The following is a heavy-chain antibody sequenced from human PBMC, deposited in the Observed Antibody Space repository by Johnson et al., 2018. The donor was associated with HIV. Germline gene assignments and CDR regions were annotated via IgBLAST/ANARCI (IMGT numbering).Heavy chain of an antibody. CDR1: GFTFSDHY. D-gene: IGHD2-15*01. CDR2: IYSGGST. Sequence: EVQLVESGGGVVQPGRSLRLSCAASGFTFSDHYMDWVRQAPGKGLEWVSVIYSGGSTYYADSVKGRFTISRDNSNNTLYLQMNSLRAEDTAVYYCAREGVEGAFDIWGQGTMVTVSS. J-gene: IGHJ3*02. V-gene: IGHV3-66*02. CDR3: AREGVEGAFDI.